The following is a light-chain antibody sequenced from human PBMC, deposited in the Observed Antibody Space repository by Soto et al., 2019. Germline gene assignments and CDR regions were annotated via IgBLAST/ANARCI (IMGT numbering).Light chain of an antibody. J-gene: IGKJ1*01. CDR2: GAS. Sequence: EIVLTQSPGTLSLSPGERATLSCRASQRVSSSFLAWYQQKAGQAPRLLIYGASSRATGSPDRFSGSGSGTDFTLTISRLEPEDFAVYYCQQYDRSPWTFGQGTKVEIK. CDR3: QQYDRSPWT. CDR1: QRVSSSF. V-gene: IGKV3-20*01.